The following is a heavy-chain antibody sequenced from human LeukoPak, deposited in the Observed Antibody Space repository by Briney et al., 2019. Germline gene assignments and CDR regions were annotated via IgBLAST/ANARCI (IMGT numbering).Heavy chain of an antibody. CDR2: ISGSGGST. V-gene: IGHV3-23*01. Sequence: PGGSLRLSCAASGFTFSSYAMSWVRQAPGKGLEWVSAISGSGGSTYYADSVKGRFTISRDNSKNTLYLQMGSLRAEDMAVYYCARGRSRLLWFGDFDPWGQGTLVTVSS. D-gene: IGHD3-10*01. CDR1: GFTFSSYA. CDR3: ARGRSRLLWFGDFDP. J-gene: IGHJ5*02.